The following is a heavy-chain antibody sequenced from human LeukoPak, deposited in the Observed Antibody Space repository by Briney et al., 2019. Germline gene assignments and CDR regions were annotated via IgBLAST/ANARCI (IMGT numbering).Heavy chain of an antibody. J-gene: IGHJ4*02. Sequence: PGGSLRLSCAASGFTFSSYGMHWVRQAPGKRLEWVAVISYDESNKYYADSVKGRFTISRDNSKNTLYLQMNSLRAEDTAVYYCAKIQGIAAAGQDYWGQGTLVTVSS. CDR1: GFTFSSYG. CDR2: ISYDESNK. CDR3: AKIQGIAAAGQDY. D-gene: IGHD6-13*01. V-gene: IGHV3-30*18.